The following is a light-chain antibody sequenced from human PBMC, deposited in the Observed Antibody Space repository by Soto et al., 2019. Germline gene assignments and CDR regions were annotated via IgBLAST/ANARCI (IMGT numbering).Light chain of an antibody. J-gene: IGKJ5*01. CDR1: QSVSSN. CDR2: GAS. CDR3: QQRSNWPD. Sequence: EIVLTHSPGTLSLSPWERATLSRRASQSVSSNLAWYQQKPGQAPRLIVYGASIRATGIPARFSGSGSGTDFTLTISSLEPEDFAVYYCQQRSNWPDFGQGTRLEI. V-gene: IGKV3-11*01.